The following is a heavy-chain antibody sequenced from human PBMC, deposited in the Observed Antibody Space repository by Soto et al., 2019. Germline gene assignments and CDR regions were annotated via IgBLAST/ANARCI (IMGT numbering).Heavy chain of an antibody. J-gene: IGHJ4*02. CDR2: ISGSGGST. CDR1: GFTFSSYA. CDR3: AKDLGYYYDSSGYYYPRGGVFDY. V-gene: IGHV3-23*01. Sequence: EVQLLESGGGLVQPGGSLRLSCAASGFTFSSYAMSWVRQAPGKGLEWVSAISGSGGSTYYADSVKGRFTISRDNSKNTLYLRMNSLRAEDTAVYYCAKDLGYYYDSSGYYYPRGGVFDYWGQGTLVTVSS. D-gene: IGHD3-22*01.